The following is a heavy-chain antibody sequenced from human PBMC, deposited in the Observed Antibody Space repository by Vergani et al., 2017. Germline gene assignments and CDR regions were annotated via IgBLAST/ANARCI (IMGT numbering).Heavy chain of an antibody. CDR3: AKHFRGWGIDY. CDR2: IQFDGSNQ. Sequence: QVQLVESGGGVVQRGGSLRLSCATSGFTWGNYDTRWIRQGPGKGLEFVAFIQFDGSNQYYADSVKGRFTLSRDFSKNTLYLQMNSLRTDDTATYYCAKHFRGWGIDYWGQGTQVIVSS. D-gene: IGHD3-16*01. CDR1: GFTWGNYD. J-gene: IGHJ4*02. V-gene: IGHV3-30*02.